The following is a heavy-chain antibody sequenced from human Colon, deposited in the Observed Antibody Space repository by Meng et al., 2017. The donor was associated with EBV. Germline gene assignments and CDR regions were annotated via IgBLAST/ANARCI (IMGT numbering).Heavy chain of an antibody. V-gene: IGHV6-1*01. CDR3: ARDYGTSRPFEY. D-gene: IGHD1/OR15-1a*01. CDR1: GDRVSGTGAA. J-gene: IGHJ4*02. CDR2: TYYRSKWHN. Sequence: LQQSGPGLVKPSQTLSLPCVIVGDRVSGTGAAWIWIRQSPARGFEWLGRTYYRSKWHNDYAVSVKGRIAINPDTSKNQFFLQLNSVTPEDTAVYYCARDYGTSRPFEYWGQGILVTVSS.